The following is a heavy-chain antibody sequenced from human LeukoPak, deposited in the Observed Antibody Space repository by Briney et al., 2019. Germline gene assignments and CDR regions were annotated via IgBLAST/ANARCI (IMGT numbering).Heavy chain of an antibody. Sequence: SETLSLTCNVSGGAISRGDYYWSWIRQPPGKGLEWIGYIYHSGSAYYNPSLKSRITISVDTSKNQFSLKVTSVTAADTATYYCARFDIVEEGGPDYWGQEPWSPSPQ. CDR1: GGAISRGDYY. J-gene: IGHJ4*01. CDR2: IYHSGSA. CDR3: ARFDIVEEGGPDY. V-gene: IGHV4-30-4*01. D-gene: IGHD2-15*01.